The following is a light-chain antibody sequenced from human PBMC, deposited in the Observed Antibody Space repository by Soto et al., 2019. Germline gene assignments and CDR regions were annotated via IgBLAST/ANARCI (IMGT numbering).Light chain of an antibody. CDR2: EVN. Sequence: QSVLTRPASVSGSAGQSITIACTGTSSNVGSYKLVSWYQQHPGKAPKLMIFEVNKRPSGVSNRFSGSKSGNTASLAISGLKVEDEADYYCCSSGGSPTYVFGTGTKVTVL. CDR3: CSSGGSPTYV. V-gene: IGLV2-23*02. CDR1: SSNVGSYKL. J-gene: IGLJ1*01.